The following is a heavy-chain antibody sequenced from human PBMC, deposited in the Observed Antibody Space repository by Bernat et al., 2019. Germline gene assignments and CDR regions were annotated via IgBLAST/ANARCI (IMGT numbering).Heavy chain of an antibody. CDR1: GFTFSSYG. Sequence: VQLVESGGGVVQPGRSLRLSCAASGFTFSSYGMHWVRQAPGKGLEWVAVISYDGSNKYYADSVKGRFTISRDNSKNTLYLQMNSLRAEDTAVYYCAKGAVRYYYGSGSYINAFDIWGQGTMVTVSS. CDR3: AKGAVRYYYGSGSYINAFDI. CDR2: ISYDGSNK. J-gene: IGHJ3*02. D-gene: IGHD3-10*01. V-gene: IGHV3-30*18.